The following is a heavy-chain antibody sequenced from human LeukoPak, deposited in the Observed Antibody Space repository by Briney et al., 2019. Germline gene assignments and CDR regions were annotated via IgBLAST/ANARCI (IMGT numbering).Heavy chain of an antibody. V-gene: IGHV4-59*12. J-gene: IGHJ4*02. CDR3: ARGHPSRWRLRVLDY. CDR1: GGSISSYY. CDR2: IYYSGST. Sequence: SETLSLTCTVSGGSISSYYWSWIRQPPGKGLEWIGYIYYSGSTNYNPSLKSRVTISVDTSKNQFSLKLSSVTAADTAVYYCARGHPSRWRLRVLDYWGQGTLVTVSS. D-gene: IGHD6-13*01.